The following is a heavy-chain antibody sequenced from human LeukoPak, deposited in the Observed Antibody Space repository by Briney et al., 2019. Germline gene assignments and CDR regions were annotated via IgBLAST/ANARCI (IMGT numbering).Heavy chain of an antibody. CDR3: AKGRWALFDC. CDR2: TYYRSRWYN. D-gene: IGHD3-10*01. V-gene: IGHV6-1*01. Sequence: SQTLSLTCDTSGDSVSSNSAAWNWIRQSPSRGLEWLGRTYYRSRWYNDYAVSVKSRMTINADTSKNQFSLQLNSVTLEDTAVYYCAKGRWALFDCWGQGTLVTVSS. CDR1: GDSVSSNSAA. J-gene: IGHJ4*02.